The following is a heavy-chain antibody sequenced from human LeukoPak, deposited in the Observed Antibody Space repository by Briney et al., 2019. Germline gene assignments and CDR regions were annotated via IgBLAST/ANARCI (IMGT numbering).Heavy chain of an antibody. CDR2: ISAYNGNT. D-gene: IGHD5-12*01. CDR1: GYTFTNNF. J-gene: IGHJ4*02. Sequence: GASVKLFCKASGYTFTNNFMHWVRQAPGQGLEWMGWISAYNGNTNYAQKLQGRVTMTTDTSTSTAYMELRSLRSDDTAVYYCARSRATIKGFDYWGQGTLVTVSS. V-gene: IGHV1-18*04. CDR3: ARSRATIKGFDY.